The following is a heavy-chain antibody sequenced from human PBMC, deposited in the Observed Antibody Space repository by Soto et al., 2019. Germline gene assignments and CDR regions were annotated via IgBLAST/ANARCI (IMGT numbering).Heavy chain of an antibody. CDR3: ARQYSSSWCYYYGMDV. V-gene: IGHV5-51*01. CDR2: IYPGDSDT. CDR1: GYSFTSYW. D-gene: IGHD6-13*01. Sequence: PGESLKISCKGSGYSFTSYWIGWVRQMPGKGLEWMGVIYPGDSDTRYSPSFQGQVTISADKSISTAYLQWSSLKASDTAMYYCARQYSSSWCYYYGMDVWGQGTTVTVSS. J-gene: IGHJ6*02.